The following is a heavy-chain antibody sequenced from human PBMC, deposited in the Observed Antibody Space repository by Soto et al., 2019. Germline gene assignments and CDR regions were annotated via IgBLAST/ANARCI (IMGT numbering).Heavy chain of an antibody. CDR1: GYSFTSLD. D-gene: IGHD1-26*01. V-gene: IGHV1-8*01. CDR2: MQPSSGRT. Sequence: ASVKVSCKASGYSFTSLDINWVRQTTGQGLEWMGWMQPSSGRTGYAQKFQGRVTMTRDTSINTAYMELSSLTSDDTAFYYCARGVTAGVDYWGQGTQVTVSS. J-gene: IGHJ4*02. CDR3: ARGVTAGVDY.